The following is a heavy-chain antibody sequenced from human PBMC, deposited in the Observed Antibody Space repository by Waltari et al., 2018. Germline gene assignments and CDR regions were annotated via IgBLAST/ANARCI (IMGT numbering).Heavy chain of an antibody. V-gene: IGHV3-23*04. CDR1: GFTFDDYA. CDR3: AKRPNIWGNY. J-gene: IGHJ4*02. CDR2: ISGSGGST. Sequence: EVQLVESGGGLVQPGRSLRLSCAASGFTFDDYAMHWVRQAPGKGLEWVSAISGSGGSTYYADSVKGRFTISRDNSKNTLYLQMNSLRAEDTAVYYCAKRPNIWGNYWGQGTLVTVSS. D-gene: IGHD7-27*01.